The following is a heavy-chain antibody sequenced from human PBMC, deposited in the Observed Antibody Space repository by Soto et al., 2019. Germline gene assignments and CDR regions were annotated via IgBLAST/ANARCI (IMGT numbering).Heavy chain of an antibody. J-gene: IGHJ6*02. CDR3: ARRQDFGGSHYYHGMDV. Sequence: QVQLVESGGGVVQPGRSLRLSCTASGFSINNFAMHWVRQAPGKGLEWVAVTSYDGSNKYYADSVKGRFTISRDNSKNTLYVQMNGLRPEDTAVYHCARRQDFGGSHYYHGMDVWGQGTAVTVSS. CDR1: GFSINNFA. D-gene: IGHD3-3*01. V-gene: IGHV3-30-3*01. CDR2: TSYDGSNK.